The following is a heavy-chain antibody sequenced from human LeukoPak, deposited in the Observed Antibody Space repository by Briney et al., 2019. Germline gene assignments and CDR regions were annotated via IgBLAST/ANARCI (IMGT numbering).Heavy chain of an antibody. J-gene: IGHJ4*02. V-gene: IGHV3-9*01. Sequence: GGSLRLSCAASGFTFDDYAMHWVRQAPGKGLEWVSGISWNSGSIGYADSVKGRFTISSDNAKNSLYLQMNSLRVEDTALYYCAKDVYDSLIGLFDYWGQGTLVTVSS. CDR3: AKDVYDSLIGLFDY. CDR2: ISWNSGSI. D-gene: IGHD3-22*01. CDR1: GFTFDDYA.